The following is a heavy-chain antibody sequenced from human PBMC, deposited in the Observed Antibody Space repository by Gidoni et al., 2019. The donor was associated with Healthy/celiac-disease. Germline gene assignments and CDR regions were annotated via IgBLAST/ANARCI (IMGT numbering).Heavy chain of an antibody. Sequence: EVQLVESGGGLVQPGRSLRLSCAASGFTFDDYAMHWVRQAPGKGLEWVAGISWNSGSIGYADSVKGRFTISRDNAKNSRYLQMNSLRAEDTALYYCEKAEGRGGTGAFDYWGQGTLVTVSS. D-gene: IGHD3-10*01. CDR1: GFTFDDYA. CDR2: ISWNSGSI. CDR3: EKAEGRGGTGAFDY. J-gene: IGHJ4*02. V-gene: IGHV3-9*01.